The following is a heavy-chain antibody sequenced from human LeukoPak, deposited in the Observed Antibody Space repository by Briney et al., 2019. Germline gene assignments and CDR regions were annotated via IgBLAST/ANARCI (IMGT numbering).Heavy chain of an antibody. Sequence: GGSLRLSCAASGFTFTTYAMHWVRQAPGKGLEYVSAISTNGDSTYYADSVKGRFTISRDNSKNTLFLQMGSLRADDMAVYYCARWGSSSCYDYWGQGTLVTVSS. CDR2: ISTNGDST. V-gene: IGHV3-64*02. J-gene: IGHJ4*02. CDR1: GFTFTTYA. CDR3: ARWGSSSCYDY. D-gene: IGHD2-2*01.